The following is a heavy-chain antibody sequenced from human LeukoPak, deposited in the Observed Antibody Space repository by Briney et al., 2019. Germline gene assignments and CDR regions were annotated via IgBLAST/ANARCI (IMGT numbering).Heavy chain of an antibody. J-gene: IGHJ4*02. Sequence: SQTLSLTCALSGDSVSSNSAAWSWIRQSPSRGLEWLGRTYYRSKWYNDYAESVKSRITINPDTSKNQFSLQLNSVTPEDTAVYYCAREGTSVFDYWGQGTLVTVSS. V-gene: IGHV6-1*01. CDR2: TYYRSKWYN. CDR3: AREGTSVFDY. CDR1: GDSVSSNSAA. D-gene: IGHD1-14*01.